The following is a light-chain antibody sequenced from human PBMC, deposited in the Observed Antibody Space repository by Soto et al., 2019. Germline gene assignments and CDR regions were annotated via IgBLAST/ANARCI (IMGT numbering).Light chain of an antibody. CDR1: SSNIGSNT. CDR2: SNN. J-gene: IGLJ1*01. V-gene: IGLV1-44*01. Sequence: QSVLTQPPSASGTPGQRVTISCSGSSSNIGSNTVNWYQQLPGTAPKLLIYSNNQRPSGVPDRFSGSKSGTSASRAISGLQSEDEADYYCAAWDDRLNGCFFFGTGNKVTVL. CDR3: AAWDDRLNGCFF.